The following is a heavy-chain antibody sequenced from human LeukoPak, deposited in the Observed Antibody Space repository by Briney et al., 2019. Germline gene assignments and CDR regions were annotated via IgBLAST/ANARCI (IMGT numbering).Heavy chain of an antibody. D-gene: IGHD4-23*01. Sequence: GGSLRLSCAASGFTFSSYSMNWVRQAPGKGLEWVAVIWYDGSNKYYADSVKGRFTISRDNSKNTLYLQMNSLRAEDTAVYYCSRDKAATLEYWGQGTLVTVSS. J-gene: IGHJ4*02. CDR1: GFTFSSYS. CDR2: IWYDGSNK. CDR3: SRDKAATLEY. V-gene: IGHV3-33*08.